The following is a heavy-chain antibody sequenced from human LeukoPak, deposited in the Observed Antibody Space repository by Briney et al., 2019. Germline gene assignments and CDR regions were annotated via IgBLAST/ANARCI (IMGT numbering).Heavy chain of an antibody. CDR2: INPRGDYT. J-gene: IGHJ4*02. V-gene: IGHV1-46*01. Sequence: GASVKVSCKPFGYTFTNYYIHWVRQAPGQGLEWMGIINPRGDYTTYAQNFQGRVTMTRDTSTSTAYMELSSLRSEDTAVYYCAETHGVPWGQGTLVTVSS. CDR1: GYTFTNYY. D-gene: IGHD2-8*01. CDR3: AETHGVP.